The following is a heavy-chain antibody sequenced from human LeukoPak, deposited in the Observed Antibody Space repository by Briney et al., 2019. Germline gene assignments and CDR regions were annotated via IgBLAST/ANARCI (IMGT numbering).Heavy chain of an antibody. V-gene: IGHV3-43*02. Sequence: PGGSLRLSCAASGFTFDDYAMHWVRQAPGKGLEWVSLISGDGGSTYYADSVKGRFTIPRDNSKNSLYLQMNSLRTEDTALYHCAKDSGIAAAGDYWGQGTLVTVSS. CDR2: ISGDGGST. J-gene: IGHJ4*02. CDR1: GFTFDDYA. CDR3: AKDSGIAAAGDY. D-gene: IGHD6-13*01.